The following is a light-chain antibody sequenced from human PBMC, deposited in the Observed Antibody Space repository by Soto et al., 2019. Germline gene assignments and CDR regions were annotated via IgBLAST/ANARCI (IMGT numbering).Light chain of an antibody. Sequence: IVWTKNPGNLSLSPGERATLSCRASQSVSSSYLAWYQQKPGQAPRLLIYGASSRATGIPGRFSGSGSGTDFTLTISRLEPEDFAVYYCQQYGSSPRITFGQGTRLEIK. V-gene: IGKV3-20*01. CDR1: QSVSSSY. CDR3: QQYGSSPRIT. J-gene: IGKJ5*01. CDR2: GAS.